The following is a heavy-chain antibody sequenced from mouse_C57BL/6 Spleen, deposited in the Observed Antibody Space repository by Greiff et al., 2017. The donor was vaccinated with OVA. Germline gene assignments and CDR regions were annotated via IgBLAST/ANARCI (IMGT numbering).Heavy chain of an antibody. Sequence: EVQGVESGGGLVQPGESLKLSCESNEYEFPSYDMSWVRKTPEQRLELVADINSDGGSTYYPDTMERRFIISRDNTQKTLYLQVSSLRSEDTAWYYCARHEGAQAYFAYWGQGTLVTVSA. V-gene: IGHV5-2*01. J-gene: IGHJ3*01. D-gene: IGHD3-2*02. CDR3: ARHEGAQAYFAY. CDR2: INSDGGST. CDR1: EYEFPSYD.